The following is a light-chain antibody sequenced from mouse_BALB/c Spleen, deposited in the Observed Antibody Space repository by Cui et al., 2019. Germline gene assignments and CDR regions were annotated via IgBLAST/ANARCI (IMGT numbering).Light chain of an antibody. Sequence: IVLTQSQAIMFATPGEKVTIACSGSSSISYMHEHQQKPGTSPKRWVYDTTKPGSGVPARFSGSGSGASYSLTIGGMEAEDAATYYCHQRSSYYTFRGGTKLEIK. CDR2: DTT. CDR1: SSISY. V-gene: IGKV4-70*01. J-gene: IGKJ2*01. CDR3: HQRSSYYT.